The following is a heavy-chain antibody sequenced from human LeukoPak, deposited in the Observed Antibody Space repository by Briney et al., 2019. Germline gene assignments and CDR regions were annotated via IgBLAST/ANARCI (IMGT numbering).Heavy chain of an antibody. CDR3: TRGILAAAHFDY. CDR1: GFTLGDYA. J-gene: IGHJ4*02. Sequence: GGSLRLSCTASGFTLGDYAMSWVRQAPGKGREWEGFIRSKAYGGTTEYAASVKGRFTISRDDSKSIAYLQMNSLKTEDTAVYYCTRGILAAAHFDYWGQGTLVTVSS. V-gene: IGHV3-49*04. D-gene: IGHD6-13*01. CDR2: IRSKAYGGTT.